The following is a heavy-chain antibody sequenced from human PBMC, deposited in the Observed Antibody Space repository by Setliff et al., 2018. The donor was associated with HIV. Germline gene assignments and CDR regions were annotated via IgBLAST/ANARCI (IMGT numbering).Heavy chain of an antibody. CDR1: GGSFSGYY. V-gene: IGHV4-34*01. J-gene: IGHJ6*03. Sequence: SETLSLTCAVYGGSFSGYYWSWIRQPPGKGLEWIGEINHSGSTNYNPSLQSRVTISVDTSKNQFSLKLSPVTAADTAVYYCARVPWGGRGEYYYYYMDVWGKGTTVTVSS. CDR2: INHSGST. D-gene: IGHD3-16*01. CDR3: ARVPWGGRGEYYYYYMDV.